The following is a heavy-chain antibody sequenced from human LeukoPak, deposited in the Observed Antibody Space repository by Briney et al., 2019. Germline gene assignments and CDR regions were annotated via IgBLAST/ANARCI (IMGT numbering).Heavy chain of an antibody. Sequence: ASVKVSCKASGYTFTSYAMHWVRQAPGQRLEWMGWINAGNGNTKYSQKFQGRVAITRDTSASTAYMELSSLRSEDTAVYYCARDVYPGYSGYDLDYYGMDVWGQGTTVTVSS. CDR3: ARDVYPGYSGYDLDYYGMDV. J-gene: IGHJ6*02. V-gene: IGHV1-3*01. CDR2: INAGNGNT. CDR1: GYTFTSYA. D-gene: IGHD5-12*01.